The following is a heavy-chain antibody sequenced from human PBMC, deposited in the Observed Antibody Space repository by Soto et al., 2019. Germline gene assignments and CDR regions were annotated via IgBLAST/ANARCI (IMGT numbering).Heavy chain of an antibody. V-gene: IGHV3-73*02. J-gene: IGHJ4*02. Sequence: EVQLVESGGDLVQPGGSLKLSCAASGFTFSGSAMHWVRQASGKGLEWVGHIRRRAKNYATAYAASVKGRFIISRDDSKNTAYLQMNILKTDDTAVYYCTRAFEGSDYFSPDFDYWGQGTLVTVSS. CDR1: GFTFSGSA. CDR2: IRRRAKNYAT. CDR3: TRAFEGSDYFSPDFDY. D-gene: IGHD3-10*01.